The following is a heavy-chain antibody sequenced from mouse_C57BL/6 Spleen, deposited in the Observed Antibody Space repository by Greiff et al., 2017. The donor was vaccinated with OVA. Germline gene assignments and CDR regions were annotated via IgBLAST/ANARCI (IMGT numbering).Heavy chain of an antibody. J-gene: IGHJ4*01. Sequence: VQLKQSVAELVRPGASVKLSCTASGFNIKNTYMHWVKQRPEQGLEWIGRIDPANGNTKYAPKFQGKATITADTSSNTAYLQLSSLTSEDTAIYYCASLDSSGYYAMDYWGQGTSVTVSS. CDR1: GFNIKNTY. CDR2: IDPANGNT. CDR3: ASLDSSGYYAMDY. D-gene: IGHD3-2*02. V-gene: IGHV14-3*01.